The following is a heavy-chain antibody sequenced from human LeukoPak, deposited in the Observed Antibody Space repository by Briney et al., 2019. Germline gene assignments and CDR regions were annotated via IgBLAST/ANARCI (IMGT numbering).Heavy chain of an antibody. D-gene: IGHD3-10*01. CDR2: ITSSNNYI. CDR1: GFTFSSYS. Sequence: PGGSLRLSCAGSGFTFSSYSMNWVRQAPGKGLEWVSSITSSNNYIYYADSMKGRFTISRDNAKNSLYLQMNSLRAEDTAVYYCAKDSAARAVLLWFGEFYYFDYWGQGTLVTVSS. V-gene: IGHV3-21*01. CDR3: AKDSAARAVLLWFGEFYYFDY. J-gene: IGHJ4*02.